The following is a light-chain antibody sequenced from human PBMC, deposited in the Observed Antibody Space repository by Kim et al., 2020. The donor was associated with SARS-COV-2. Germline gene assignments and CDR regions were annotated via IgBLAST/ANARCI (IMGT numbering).Light chain of an antibody. CDR3: QQYYSTPPS. V-gene: IGKV4-1*01. J-gene: IGKJ2*03. CDR2: WAS. Sequence: DIVLTPSPYSLSVSLGERATLNCKSSQTVLYNSNNKNYLAWYQQKPGQAPKLLIYWASIRESGVSDRFSGSGSETDFTLTISSLQAEDVAVYYCQQYYSTPPSFGQGTKLAIK. CDR1: QTVLYNSNNKNY.